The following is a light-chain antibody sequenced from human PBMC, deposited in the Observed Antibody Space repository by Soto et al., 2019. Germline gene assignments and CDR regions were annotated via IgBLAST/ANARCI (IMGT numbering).Light chain of an antibody. CDR1: QRITAR. CDR2: DAS. J-gene: IGKJ3*01. CDR3: QQYKSWPRGS. V-gene: IGKV1-5*01. Sequence: DIQMTQSPSTLSASVGDRVTITCRASQRITARLAWCQKKPGEASKLLIYDASTLPSGVPSRFSGSGSGTEITLTVSSLQSEDSAIYYWQQYKSWPRGSFGPGTKVEIK.